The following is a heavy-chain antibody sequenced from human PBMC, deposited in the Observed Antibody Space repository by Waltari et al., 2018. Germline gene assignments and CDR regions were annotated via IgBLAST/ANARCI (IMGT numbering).Heavy chain of an antibody. CDR1: GFSFGVYT. D-gene: IGHD3-3*01. CDR3: ARSAWSAKLDL. J-gene: IGHJ5*02. V-gene: IGHV1-69*02. CDR2: ISPIGGIK. Sequence: QVQLVQSGAEVKKPGASVKVSCKASGFSFGVYTISWLRQAPGQGLEWMGTISPIGGIKQFVERFQGRVTITADTSTNTSYLEVANLRSEDTAGYYCARSAWSAKLDLWGQGALVTVSS.